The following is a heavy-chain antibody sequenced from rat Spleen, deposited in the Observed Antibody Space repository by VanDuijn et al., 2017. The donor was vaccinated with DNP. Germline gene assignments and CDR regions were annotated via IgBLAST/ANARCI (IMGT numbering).Heavy chain of an antibody. Sequence: EVQLVESGGGLVRPGRSLKLSCAASGFTFSDYYMAWVRQAPTKGLEWVASISPSGSNIYYRDSVKGRFTISRDIPKSTLYLQMDSLRSEDTATYYCTTDFERGYWGQGVMVTVSS. CDR2: ISPSGSNI. CDR1: GFTFSDYY. CDR3: TTDFERGY. J-gene: IGHJ2*01. V-gene: IGHV5-27*01. D-gene: IGHD1-11*01.